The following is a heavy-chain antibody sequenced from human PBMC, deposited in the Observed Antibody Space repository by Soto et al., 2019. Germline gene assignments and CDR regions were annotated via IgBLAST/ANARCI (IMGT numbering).Heavy chain of an antibody. CDR1: GFTFSSYG. CDR2: ISSDGGDK. Sequence: PGGSLRLSCAASGFTFSSYGMHWVRQAPGKGLEWVAVISSDGGDKKYIDSVKGRFTISRDYSTSTAYMELSSLRSEDTAVYYCEGYYDSSGPYWGQGTLVTVSS. CDR3: EGYYDSSGPY. D-gene: IGHD3-22*01. J-gene: IGHJ4*02. V-gene: IGHV3-30*03.